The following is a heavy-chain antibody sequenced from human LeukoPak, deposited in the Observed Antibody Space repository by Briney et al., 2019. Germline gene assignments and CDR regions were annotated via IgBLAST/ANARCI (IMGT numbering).Heavy chain of an antibody. CDR1: GFTFSSYG. D-gene: IGHD2-21*02. J-gene: IGHJ4*02. CDR3: AKDLQVTPDY. V-gene: IGHV3-30*18. Sequence: PGGSLRLSCAASGFTFSSYGMTWVRQAPGKGLEWVAFISYDGTNKYYADSVRGRFTISRDNSKNTLFLQMNSLRAEDTAVYYCAKDLQVTPDYWGQGTLVTVSS. CDR2: ISYDGTNK.